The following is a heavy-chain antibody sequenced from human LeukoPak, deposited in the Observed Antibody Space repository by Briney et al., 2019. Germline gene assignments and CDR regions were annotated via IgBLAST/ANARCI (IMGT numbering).Heavy chain of an antibody. CDR1: DGSISSSSYY. D-gene: IGHD1-26*01. V-gene: IGHV4-39*01. Sequence: SETLSLTCTVSDGSISSSSYYWGWIRQPPGKGLEWIGSIYYSGSTYYNPSLESRVTISVDTSKNQFSLKLSSVAAADTAVYYCARLGSRRWLDYWGQGTLVTVSS. CDR2: IYYSGST. CDR3: ARLGSRRWLDY. J-gene: IGHJ4*02.